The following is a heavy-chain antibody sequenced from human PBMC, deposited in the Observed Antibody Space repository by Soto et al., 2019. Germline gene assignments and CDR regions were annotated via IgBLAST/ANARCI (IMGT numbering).Heavy chain of an antibody. V-gene: IGHV1-69*01. J-gene: IGHJ3*02. CDR3: ASPDYYESSGQSDAFDI. D-gene: IGHD3-22*01. CDR1: GGTFSSYA. CDR2: IIPIFGPA. Sequence: QVQLVQSGAEVKKPGSSVKVSCKASGGTFSSYAISWVRQAPGQGLEWMGGIIPIFGPANYAQKFQGRVTIPADESTGTAYMDLSSMRSEDKALYYCASPDYYESSGQSDAFDIWGQGTMVTVSS.